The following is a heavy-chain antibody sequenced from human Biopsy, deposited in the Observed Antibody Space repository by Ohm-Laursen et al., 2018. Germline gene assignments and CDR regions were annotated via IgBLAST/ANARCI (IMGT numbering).Heavy chain of an antibody. Sequence: SSLRLSCAAFGFTFSSYAMNWVRQAPGKGLEWVSGISWNSGSIGYADSVKGRFTISRDNAKNSLYLQMNSLRAEDTALYYCAKDRRAVAGYDAFDIWGQGTMVTVSS. CDR1: GFTFSSYA. V-gene: IGHV3-9*01. J-gene: IGHJ3*02. CDR2: ISWNSGSI. CDR3: AKDRRAVAGYDAFDI. D-gene: IGHD6-19*01.